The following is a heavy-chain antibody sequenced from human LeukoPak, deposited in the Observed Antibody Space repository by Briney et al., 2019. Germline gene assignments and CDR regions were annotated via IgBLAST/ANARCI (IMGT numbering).Heavy chain of an antibody. CDR3: ARIWFGESLLFDY. CDR1: GYTFTSYD. CDR2: MNPNSGNT. V-gene: IGHV1-8*03. D-gene: IGHD3-10*01. J-gene: IGHJ4*02. Sequence: GASVKVSCKASGYTFTSYDINWVRQATGQGLEWMGWMNPNSGNTGYAQKFQGGVTITRNTSISTAYMELSSLRSEDTAVYYCARIWFGESLLFDYWGQGTLVTVSS.